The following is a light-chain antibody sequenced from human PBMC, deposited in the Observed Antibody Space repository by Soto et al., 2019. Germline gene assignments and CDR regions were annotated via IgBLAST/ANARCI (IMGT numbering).Light chain of an antibody. V-gene: IGKV1-27*01. Sequence: DIQMTQSPSSLSASVGDRVTITCRASQGISNWLAWYQQKPGRVPKLLIYAASTLHSGVPFRFSGSGSGTDFTLTISSLQPEDAETYYCQKYNSAPWTFGQGTKVDIK. J-gene: IGKJ1*01. CDR3: QKYNSAPWT. CDR2: AAS. CDR1: QGISNW.